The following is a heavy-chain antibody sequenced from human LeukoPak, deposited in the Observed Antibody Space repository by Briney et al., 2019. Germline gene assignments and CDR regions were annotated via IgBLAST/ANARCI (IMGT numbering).Heavy chain of an antibody. J-gene: IGHJ4*02. CDR3: ARDDGVTTVTTEPDY. D-gene: IGHD4-17*01. Sequence: PGRSLRLSCAASGFTFSSYAMHWVRQAPGKGLEWVAVISYGGSNKYYADSVKGRFTISRDNSKNTLYLQMNSLRAEDTAVYYCARDDGVTTVTTEPDYWGQGTLVTVSS. V-gene: IGHV3-30*04. CDR1: GFTFSSYA. CDR2: ISYGGSNK.